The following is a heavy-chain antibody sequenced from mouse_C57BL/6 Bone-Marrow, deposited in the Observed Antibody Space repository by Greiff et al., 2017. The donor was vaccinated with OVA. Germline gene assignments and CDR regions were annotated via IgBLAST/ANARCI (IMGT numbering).Heavy chain of an antibody. CDR3: ASPLSTRGYYFDY. V-gene: IGHV1-62-3*01. Sequence: QVQLQQPGAELVKPGASVKLSCKASGYTFTSYWMHWVKQRPGRGLEWIGRIDPNSGGTKYNEKFKSKATLTVDKPSSTAYLQLSSLTSEDTAIYYCASPLSTRGYYFDYWGQGTTLTVSS. J-gene: IGHJ2*01. D-gene: IGHD2-1*01. CDR2: IDPNSGGT. CDR1: GYTFTSYW.